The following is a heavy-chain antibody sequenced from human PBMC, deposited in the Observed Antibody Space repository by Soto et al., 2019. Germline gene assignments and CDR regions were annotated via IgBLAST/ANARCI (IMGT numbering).Heavy chain of an antibody. Sequence: QITLKESGPTLVKPTQNLTLTCTFSGFSLSTTGVGVGWIRQPPGKALEWLAVIYWDDDKRYSPSLKSRLTITKDTSKNQVVLRVTSMDPVDTATYYCAHTGDGSGSYFIDYWGQGTLVTVSS. V-gene: IGHV2-5*02. J-gene: IGHJ4*02. CDR1: GFSLSTTGVG. D-gene: IGHD3-10*01. CDR2: IYWDDDK. CDR3: AHTGDGSGSYFIDY.